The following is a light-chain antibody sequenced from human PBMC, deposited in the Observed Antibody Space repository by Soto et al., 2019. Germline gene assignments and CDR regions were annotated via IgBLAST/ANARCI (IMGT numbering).Light chain of an antibody. CDR3: QHSYSTLRYT. V-gene: IGKV1-39*01. J-gene: IGKJ2*01. CDR1: QSISNY. Sequence: DIQMPQSPSSLSASVGDSVTITCRASQSISNYLNWYQQTPGKAPKLLIYAASSLQSGVPSRFSGSVSGTDFTLTISSLQPEDFATYSCQHSYSTLRYTFGQGTKLAI. CDR2: AAS.